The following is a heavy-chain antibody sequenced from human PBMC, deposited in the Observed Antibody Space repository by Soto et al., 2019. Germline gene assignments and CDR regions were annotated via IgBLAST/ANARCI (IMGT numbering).Heavy chain of an antibody. J-gene: IGHJ4*02. CDR2: AYYRSKWYN. CDR3: AGEPERVPAIFDY. V-gene: IGHV6-1*01. CDR1: GDSVSSNSAA. D-gene: IGHD2-2*01. Sequence: SQTLSLTCAMSGDSVSSNSAAWNWIRQSPSRGLEWLGRAYYRSKWYNDYAVSVKSRITINPDTSKNQFSLQLNSVTPEDTAVYYGAGEPERVPAIFDYWGKGTLVTVSS.